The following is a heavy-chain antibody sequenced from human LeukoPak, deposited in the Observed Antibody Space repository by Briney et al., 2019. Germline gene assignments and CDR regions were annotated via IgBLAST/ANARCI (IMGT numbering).Heavy chain of an antibody. Sequence: PGGSLRLSCVASGFTFSNYAMNWLRQAPGKGLEWVAVISYEGSSKYYADSVKGRFTISRENSKNTLHLQMDSLRDEDTAVYYCASPRRGDAILTDHWGQGTLVTVSS. CDR1: GFTFSNYA. CDR3: ASPRRGDAILTDH. V-gene: IGHV3-30*04. J-gene: IGHJ5*02. CDR2: ISYEGSSK. D-gene: IGHD3-10*01.